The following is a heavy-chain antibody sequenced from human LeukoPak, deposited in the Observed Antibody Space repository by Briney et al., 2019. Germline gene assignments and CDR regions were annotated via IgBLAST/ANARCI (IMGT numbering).Heavy chain of an antibody. Sequence: GGSLRLSCAASGFTFSDYYTSWIRQAPGKGLEWVSYISSSGSTIYYADSVKGRFTISRDNAKNSLYLQMNSLRAEDTAVYYCAGPNTARDAFDTWGQGTMVTVSS. V-gene: IGHV3-11*01. J-gene: IGHJ3*02. CDR1: GFTFSDYY. CDR3: AGPNTARDAFDT. D-gene: IGHD6-25*01. CDR2: ISSSGSTI.